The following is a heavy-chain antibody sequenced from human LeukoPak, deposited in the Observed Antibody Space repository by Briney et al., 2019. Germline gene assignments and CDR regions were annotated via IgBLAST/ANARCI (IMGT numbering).Heavy chain of an antibody. CDR1: GFTFSGHF. CDR2: ISINGDKT. Sequence: GGSLRLSCSASGFTFSGHFMHWVRQAPGKGLEYVSSISINGDKTYYAESVKGRFTISRDNSKNTLYLQLSSLRVEDTAVYYCVKDRIGTWSFDHWGQGTLLTVSS. J-gene: IGHJ4*02. D-gene: IGHD1-26*01. CDR3: VKDRIGTWSFDH. V-gene: IGHV3-64D*06.